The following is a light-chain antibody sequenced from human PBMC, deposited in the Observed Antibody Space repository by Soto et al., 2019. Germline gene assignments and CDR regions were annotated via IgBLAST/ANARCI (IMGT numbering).Light chain of an antibody. V-gene: IGKV3-20*01. J-gene: IGKJ2*01. CDR3: QQYGSSPYT. CDR2: GAS. CDR1: QSVSSSF. Sequence: EIVLTQSPGTLSLSPGERATLSCRASQSVSSSFLAWYQQNPGQAPRLLIYGASSRDTGIPDRFSGSGSGTDFTLTISRLEPEDFAVYYCQQYGSSPYTFGQGTKLEIK.